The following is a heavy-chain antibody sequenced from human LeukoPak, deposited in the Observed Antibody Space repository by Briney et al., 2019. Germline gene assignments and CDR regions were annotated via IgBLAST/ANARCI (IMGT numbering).Heavy chain of an antibody. CDR1: GYSFTNYW. V-gene: IGHV5-51*01. Sequence: GESLKISCKGSGYSFTNYWIGGVRQMPGKGLEWMAFIYPGDSDTRYSPSFQGQVTISADKSISTAYLQWSSLKASDTAMYYCARTSGDYGGNALYYDYWGQGTLVTVSS. J-gene: IGHJ4*02. CDR3: ARTSGDYGGNALYYDY. D-gene: IGHD4-23*01. CDR2: IYPGDSDT.